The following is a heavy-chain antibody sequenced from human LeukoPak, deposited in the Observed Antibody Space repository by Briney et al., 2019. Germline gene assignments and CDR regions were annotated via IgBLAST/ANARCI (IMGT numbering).Heavy chain of an antibody. Sequence: GGSLRLSCAASGFTFSDYYMSWIRQAPGKGLDWVSVISGSAHKIRYADSVKGRFTISRDNSENIVYLQMNNLRAEDTAVYYCAGRVTGYSSGYVYWGQGTLVTVSS. CDR1: GFTFSDYY. CDR2: ISGSAHKI. V-gene: IGHV3-11*01. CDR3: AGRVTGYSSGYVY. J-gene: IGHJ4*02. D-gene: IGHD5-18*01.